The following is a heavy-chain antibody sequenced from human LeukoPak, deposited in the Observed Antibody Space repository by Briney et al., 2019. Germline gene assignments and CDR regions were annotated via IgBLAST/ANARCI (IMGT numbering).Heavy chain of an antibody. CDR1: GFTFSNYA. CDR3: AKRGTVTTFGHCDY. D-gene: IGHD4-17*01. V-gene: IGHV3-23*01. J-gene: IGHJ4*02. CDR2: ISGGTDTT. Sequence: GGSLRLSCAASGFTFSNYAMSWVRQAPGKGLEWVSTISGGTDTTYYADSVKGRFTISRDNSKNTLYLQMNSLTAEDTAVYYCAKRGTVTTFGHCDYWGQGTLVTVSS.